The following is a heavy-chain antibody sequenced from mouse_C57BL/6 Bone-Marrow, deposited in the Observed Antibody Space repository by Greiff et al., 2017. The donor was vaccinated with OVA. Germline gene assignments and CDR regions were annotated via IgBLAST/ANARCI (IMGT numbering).Heavy chain of an antibody. Sequence: VQLQQPGAELVRPGTSVKLSCTASGYTFTNYWMHWVKQRPGQGLEWIGVIAPSDSYITYNQKFKGRATLTVDTSSSTAYMHLSSLTSEDSAVYYCAHYGSRLYLHYWGQGTSLTVSS. V-gene: IGHV1-59*01. CDR2: IAPSDSYI. CDR1: GYTFTNYW. CDR3: AHYGSRLYLHY. J-gene: IGHJ2*02. D-gene: IGHD1-1*01.